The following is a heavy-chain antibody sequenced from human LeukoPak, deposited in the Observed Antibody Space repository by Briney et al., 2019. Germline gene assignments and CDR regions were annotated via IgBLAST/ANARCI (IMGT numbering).Heavy chain of an antibody. J-gene: IGHJ6*02. CDR1: GFTFSSYS. CDR3: ARGKGSWYYGMDV. CDR2: INWNGDIT. D-gene: IGHD2-15*01. Sequence: GGSLRLSCVASGFTFSSYSMNWVRQAPGRGLEWVCGINWNGDITVYVDSVKGRFTISRDNAKKSLYLQMNSLRAEDTALYYCARGKGSWYYGMDVWGQGTTVIVSS. V-gene: IGHV3-20*04.